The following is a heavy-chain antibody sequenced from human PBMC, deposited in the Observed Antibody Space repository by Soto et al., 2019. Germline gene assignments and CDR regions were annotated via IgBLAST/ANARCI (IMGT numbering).Heavy chain of an antibody. V-gene: IGHV4-39*01. CDR2: IYYSGST. CDR1: GGSIASSLYY. D-gene: IGHD6-19*01. J-gene: IGHJ4*02. Sequence: PLETLSLTCTVSGGSIASSLYYWGWVRHSPGKGLEWIESIYYSGSTHYNPSLKSRVTVSVDTSKNQFSLKLTSVTAADTAVYFCVSYLYYIVVSGAFFDYWSQGTLVTVSS. CDR3: VSYLYYIVVSGAFFDY.